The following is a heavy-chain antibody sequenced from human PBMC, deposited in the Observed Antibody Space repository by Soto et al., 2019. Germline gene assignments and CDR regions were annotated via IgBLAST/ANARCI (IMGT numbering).Heavy chain of an antibody. V-gene: IGHV4-39*01. Sequence: PSETLSLTCTVSGGSITSSSHYWGWIRQPPGKGLECIGNIYYDGNTYYNPSLKSRVTISLDTSKNQFSLRQNSVTAADTAVYYCARSSITPRLFMYPFDYWGQGTLVTVSS. CDR3: ARSSITPRLFMYPFDY. CDR2: IYYDGNT. J-gene: IGHJ4*02. CDR1: GGSITSSSHY. D-gene: IGHD6-6*01.